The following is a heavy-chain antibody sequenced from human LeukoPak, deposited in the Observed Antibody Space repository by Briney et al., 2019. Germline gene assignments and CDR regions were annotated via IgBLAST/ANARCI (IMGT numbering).Heavy chain of an antibody. V-gene: IGHV4-59*01. J-gene: IGHJ3*02. CDR3: ARVSPIGNYYDSRRVDI. CDR2: IYYSGST. D-gene: IGHD3-22*01. CDR1: GGSISSYY. Sequence: PSETLSLTCTVSGGSISSYYWSWIRQPPGKGLEWIGYIYYSGSTNYNPSLKSRVTISVDTSKNQFSLKLSSVTAADTAVYYCARVSPIGNYYDSRRVDIWGQGTMVTVSS.